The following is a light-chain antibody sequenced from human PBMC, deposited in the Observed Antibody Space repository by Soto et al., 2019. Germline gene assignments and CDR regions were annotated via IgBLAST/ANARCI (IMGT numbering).Light chain of an antibody. J-gene: IGKJ1*01. V-gene: IGKV3D-15*01. CDR2: HAS. CDR1: QTVATN. CDR3: QQYNQWPPWT. Sequence: EIVMTQSPATLSVSPGERGTLCCRASQTVATNLAWYQQKTGHAPRLLIYHASTRATGIPARFSGSGSGTEFTLTISSMQSEDFAVYYCQQYNQWPPWTFGQGTKVDIK.